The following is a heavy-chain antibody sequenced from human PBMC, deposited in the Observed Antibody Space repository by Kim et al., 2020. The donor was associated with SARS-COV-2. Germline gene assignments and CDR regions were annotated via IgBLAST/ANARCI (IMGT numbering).Heavy chain of an antibody. CDR2: ISSSSSTI. Sequence: GGSLRLSCAASGFTFSSYSMNWVRQAPGKGLEWVSYISSSSSTIYYADSVKGRFTISRDNAKNSLYLQMNSLRDEDTAVYYCARDPAYCGGDCYPPPDAFDIWGQGTMVTVSS. J-gene: IGHJ3*02. CDR1: GFTFSSYS. D-gene: IGHD2-21*02. V-gene: IGHV3-48*02. CDR3: ARDPAYCGGDCYPPPDAFDI.